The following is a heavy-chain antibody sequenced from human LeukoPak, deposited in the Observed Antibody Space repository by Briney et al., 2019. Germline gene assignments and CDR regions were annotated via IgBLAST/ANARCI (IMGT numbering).Heavy chain of an antibody. CDR2: IKQDASQE. J-gene: IGHJ4*02. Sequence: GGSLRLSCAASGYTFSSYWMSWVRQAPGKGPEWVAHIKQDASQEDHVDSVKGRFTISRDNAKNSLYLQMNSLRAEDTAVYYCARGVVYPTWSGPHWSDYWGQGTLVTVSS. D-gene: IGHD3-3*01. CDR3: ARGVVYPTWSGPHWSDY. CDR1: GYTFSSYW. V-gene: IGHV3-7*01.